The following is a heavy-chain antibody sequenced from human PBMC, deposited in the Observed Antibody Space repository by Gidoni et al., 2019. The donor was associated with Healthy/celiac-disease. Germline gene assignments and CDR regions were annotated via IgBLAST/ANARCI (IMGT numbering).Heavy chain of an antibody. J-gene: IGHJ3*02. Sequence: QVQLVESGGGVVQPGRSLRLSCAASGFTFSSYDMHWVRQAPGKGLEWVAVIWYDGNNKYYADSVKGRFTISRDNSKNTLYLQMNRLRAEDTAVYYCAREGGEGPFENWGQGTMVIVSS. CDR3: AREGGEGPFEN. D-gene: IGHD3-10*01. CDR1: GFTFSSYD. V-gene: IGHV3-33*01. CDR2: IWYDGNNK.